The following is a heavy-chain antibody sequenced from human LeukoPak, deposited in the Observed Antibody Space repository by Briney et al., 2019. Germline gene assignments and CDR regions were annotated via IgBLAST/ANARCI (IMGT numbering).Heavy chain of an antibody. CDR3: ARGRDGYKDFDY. CDR2: INPSGGST. J-gene: IGHJ4*02. CDR1: GYTFTSYY. D-gene: IGHD5-24*01. V-gene: IGHV1-46*01. Sequence: VASVKVSCKTSGYTFTSYYVHWVRPAPGQGLEWMGIINPSGGSTSYAQKFQGRVTMTRDTSTSTVYMELSGLRSEDTAVYYCARGRDGYKDFDYWGQGTLVTVSS.